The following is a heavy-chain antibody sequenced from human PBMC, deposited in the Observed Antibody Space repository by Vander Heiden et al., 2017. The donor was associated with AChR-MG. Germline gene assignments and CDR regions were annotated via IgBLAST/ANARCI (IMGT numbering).Heavy chain of an antibody. V-gene: IGHV3-30-3*01. CDR1: GFTFSSYA. J-gene: IGHJ4*02. CDR3: ARESAADY. Sequence: QVQLVESGGGVVQPGRSLRLSCPASGFTFSSYAMHWVRQAPGKGLEWVAVISYDGSNKYYADSVKGRFTISRDNSKNTLYLQMNSLRAEDTAVYYCARESAADYWGQGTLVTVSS. CDR2: ISYDGSNK. D-gene: IGHD6-13*01.